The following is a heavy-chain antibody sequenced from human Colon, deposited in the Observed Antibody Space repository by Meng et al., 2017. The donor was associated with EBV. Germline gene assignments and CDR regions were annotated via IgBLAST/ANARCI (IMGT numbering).Heavy chain of an antibody. CDR2: IYHNGQT. Sequence: QVLLQESGAGLVKPSGTLSLTCAVSGTSISTSNWWSWSRQSPGEGLEWIGAIYHNGQTNYNPSLKSRVSMSVDESKNEFSLNLKSVTAADTAVYYCARDGGVTHIPWGQGVLVTVSS. CDR1: GTSISTSNW. CDR3: ARDGGVTHIP. J-gene: IGHJ5*02. D-gene: IGHD2-8*02. V-gene: IGHV4-4*02.